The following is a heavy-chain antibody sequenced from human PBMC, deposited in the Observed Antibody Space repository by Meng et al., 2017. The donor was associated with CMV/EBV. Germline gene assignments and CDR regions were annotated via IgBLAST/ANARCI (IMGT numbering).Heavy chain of an antibody. J-gene: IGHJ6*02. Sequence: LSLTCAASGFTFSIYAMSWVRQAPGKWLEWVSAISGSGGSTYYADSVKGRFTISRDNSKNTLYLQMNSLRAEDTAVYYCAKERKAYYDILTADYGMDVWGQGTTVTVSS. CDR1: GFTFSIYA. CDR3: AKERKAYYDILTADYGMDV. CDR2: ISGSGGST. D-gene: IGHD3-9*01. V-gene: IGHV3-23*01.